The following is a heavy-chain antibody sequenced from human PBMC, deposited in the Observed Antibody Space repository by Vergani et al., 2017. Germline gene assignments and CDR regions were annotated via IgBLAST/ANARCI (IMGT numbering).Heavy chain of an antibody. CDR3: ASPSRGKGSAGSEYFQH. Sequence: QVQLVQSGAEVKKPGSSVKVSCKASGATFRSNTISWVRQVPGQGLEWMGRIIPVLGKTKYAQDFQGRVTITADESTSTAYMELSSLRSEDTAVYYCASPSRGKGSAGSEYFQHWGQGTLVTVSS. J-gene: IGHJ1*01. CDR2: IIPVLGKT. D-gene: IGHD4-23*01. CDR1: GATFRSNT. V-gene: IGHV1-69*02.